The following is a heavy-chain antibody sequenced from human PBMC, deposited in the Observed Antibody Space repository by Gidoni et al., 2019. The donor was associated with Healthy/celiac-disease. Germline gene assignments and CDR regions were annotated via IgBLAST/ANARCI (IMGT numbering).Heavy chain of an antibody. CDR3: ARDGVHPYYDFWSGYYTQYYFDY. D-gene: IGHD3-3*01. J-gene: IGHJ4*02. Sequence: EVQLVESGGGLVKPGGSLRLSCAASGFTFSSYSINWVRQAPGKGLEWVSSISSSSSYIYYADSVKGRFTISRDNAKNSLYLQMNSLRAEDTAVYYCARDGVHPYYDFWSGYYTQYYFDYWGQGTLVTVSS. CDR2: ISSSSSYI. CDR1: GFTFSSYS. V-gene: IGHV3-21*01.